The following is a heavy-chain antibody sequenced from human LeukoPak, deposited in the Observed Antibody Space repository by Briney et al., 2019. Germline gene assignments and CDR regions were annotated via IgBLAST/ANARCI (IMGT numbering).Heavy chain of an antibody. D-gene: IGHD2-8*01. CDR3: ARDGVFPSTDAFDI. Sequence: SETLSLTCTVSGDSITGYYWGWIRQPPGKGLEWIGNIYYTGNTYYNASLKSRVTISVDTSKNQFSLKVISMTAADTAVYYCARDGVFPSTDAFDIWGQGTMVTVSS. J-gene: IGHJ3*02. CDR1: GDSITGYY. CDR2: IYYTGNT. V-gene: IGHV4-39*07.